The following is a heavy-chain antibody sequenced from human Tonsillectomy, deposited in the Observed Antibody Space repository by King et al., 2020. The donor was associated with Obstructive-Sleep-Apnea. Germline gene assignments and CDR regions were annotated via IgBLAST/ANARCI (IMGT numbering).Heavy chain of an antibody. CDR1: GYTFTSYA. Sequence: QLVQSGAEVKKPGASVKVSCKASGYTFTSYAMHWVRQAPGQRLEWMGWINAGNGNTKYSQKFQGRVTITRGTSASPAYMELSSLRSEDTAVYYCAIDLSLSGGWFDPWGQGTLVTVSS. CDR2: INAGNGNT. CDR3: AIDLSLSGGWFDP. V-gene: IGHV1-3*01. J-gene: IGHJ5*02. D-gene: IGHD2/OR15-2a*01.